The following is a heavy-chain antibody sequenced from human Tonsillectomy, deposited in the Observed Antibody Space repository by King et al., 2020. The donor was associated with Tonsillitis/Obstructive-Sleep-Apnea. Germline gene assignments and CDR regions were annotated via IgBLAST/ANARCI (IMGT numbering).Heavy chain of an antibody. CDR1: GYTFISYG. D-gene: IGHD1-7*01. J-gene: IGHJ6*03. V-gene: IGHV1-18*01. Sequence: VQLVESGAEVKKPGASVKVSCTASGYTFISYGISWVRQAPGQGLEWMGWINVYNGNTNYAQKFQGRVIMTTDTSTSTAYMELRSLRSDDTAVYYCARGGTTASYSYMDVWGKGTTVTVSS. CDR2: INVYNGNT. CDR3: ARGGTTASYSYMDV.